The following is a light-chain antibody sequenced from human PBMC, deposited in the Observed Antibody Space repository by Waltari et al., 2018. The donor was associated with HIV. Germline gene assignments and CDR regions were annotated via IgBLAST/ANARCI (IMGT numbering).Light chain of an antibody. V-gene: IGKV3-11*01. CDR2: DAS. CDR1: QSVSSY. Sequence: EIVLTQSPAPLSLSPGERATLSCRASQSVSSYLAWYQKKPGQAPRLLLYDASNRATGIPARFSGSGSGTDFTLTISSLEPEDFAVYYCQQRSNWPPVTFGQGTRLEIK. J-gene: IGKJ5*01. CDR3: QQRSNWPPVT.